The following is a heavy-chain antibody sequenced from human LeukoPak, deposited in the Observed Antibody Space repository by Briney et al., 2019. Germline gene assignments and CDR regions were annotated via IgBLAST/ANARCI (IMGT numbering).Heavy chain of an antibody. CDR1: GGSISSGDYY. CDR3: ARHGGSNWYVNWFDP. Sequence: PSETLSLTCTVSGGSISSGDYYWSWIRQPPGKGLEWIGYIYYSGSTYYNPSLKSRVTISVDTSKNQFSLKLTSVTAADTAVYYCARHGGSNWYVNWFDPWGQGILVTVSS. CDR2: IYYSGST. J-gene: IGHJ5*02. D-gene: IGHD6-13*01. V-gene: IGHV4-30-4*01.